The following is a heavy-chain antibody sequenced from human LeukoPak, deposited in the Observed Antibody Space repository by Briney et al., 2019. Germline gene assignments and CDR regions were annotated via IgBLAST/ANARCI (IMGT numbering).Heavy chain of an antibody. D-gene: IGHD3-22*01. CDR1: GFTFSNYW. V-gene: IGHV3-74*01. J-gene: IGHJ4*02. CDR2: INSDGSST. Sequence: PGGSLRLSCAASGFTFSNYWMNWVRQVPGKGLVWVSRINSDGSSTRYADSVKGRFTISRDNAKNTLYLQMNSLRAEDTAVYYCAKVAYYSDSTGYSDYWGQGTLVTVSS. CDR3: AKVAYYSDSTGYSDY.